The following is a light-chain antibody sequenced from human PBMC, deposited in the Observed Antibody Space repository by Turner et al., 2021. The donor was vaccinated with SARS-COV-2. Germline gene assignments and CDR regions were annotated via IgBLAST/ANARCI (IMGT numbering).Light chain of an antibody. Sequence: DIVMTQSPDSLAVSLGERATINCKSSQSVLSSSNNKNCLAWYQQKSGQPPKLLIYWASTRESGVPDRFSGSGSGTDFTLTISSLQAEDVAVYYCQQYYTTPLTFGGGTKVEIK. CDR2: WAS. V-gene: IGKV4-1*01. CDR1: QSVLSSSNNKNC. J-gene: IGKJ4*01. CDR3: QQYYTTPLT.